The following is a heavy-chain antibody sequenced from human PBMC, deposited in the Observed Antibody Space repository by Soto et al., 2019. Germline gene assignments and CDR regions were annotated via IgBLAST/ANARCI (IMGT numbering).Heavy chain of an antibody. CDR2: ISSSSYI. V-gene: IGHV3-21*01. Sequence: GGSLRLSCTASGFTFGDHAVSWVRQAPGEGLEWVSSISSSSYIYYADSVKGRFTISRDNAKNSLYLQMNSLRAEDTAVYYCARDTTTDSSGYYYSPNNFDYWGQGTLVTVSS. J-gene: IGHJ4*02. D-gene: IGHD3-22*01. CDR1: GFTFGDHA. CDR3: ARDTTTDSSGYYYSPNNFDY.